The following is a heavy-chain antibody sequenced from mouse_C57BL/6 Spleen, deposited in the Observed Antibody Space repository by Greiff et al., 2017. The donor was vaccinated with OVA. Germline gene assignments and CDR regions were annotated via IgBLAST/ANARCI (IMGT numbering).Heavy chain of an antibody. CDR1: GYTFTDYE. CDR2: LDPEPGGT. J-gene: IGHJ2*01. Sequence: VQRVESGAELVRPGASVTLSCKASGYTFTDYEMHWVKQTPVHGLEWIGALDPEPGGTASNQKFKGTAILTADKSSSTAYMELRSLKSEDSAVYYCTRSRYYGSSPYFDYWGQGTTLTVSS. CDR3: TRSRYYGSSPYFDY. V-gene: IGHV1-15*01. D-gene: IGHD1-1*01.